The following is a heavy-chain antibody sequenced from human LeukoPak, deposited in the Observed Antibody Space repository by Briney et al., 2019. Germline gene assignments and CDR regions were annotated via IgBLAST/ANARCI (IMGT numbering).Heavy chain of an antibody. D-gene: IGHD1-14*01. CDR1: GFTFSSYE. J-gene: IGHJ4*02. V-gene: IGHV3-48*03. CDR3: ARSRIFPY. Sequence: GGSLRLSCAASGFTFSSYEMNWVRQAPGKGLEWVSYISSSGSTTYYADSVKGRFTISRDNAKNSLYLQMNGLRAEDTAVHYCARSRIFPYWGQGTLVTVSS. CDR2: ISSSGSTT.